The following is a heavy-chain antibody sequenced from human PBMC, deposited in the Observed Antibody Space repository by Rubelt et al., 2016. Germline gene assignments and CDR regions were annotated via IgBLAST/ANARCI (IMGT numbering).Heavy chain of an antibody. D-gene: IGHD6-13*01. CDR2: INHSGST. CDR1: GGSFSGYY. CDR3: ASSSYSSSWGYFDS. Sequence: VQLQQWGAGLLKPSETLSLTCAVYGGSFSGYYWSWIHQPPGEGLEWIGEINHSGSTNYNPSLKSRVTISVDTSKNKFSLMLSSGTAADTAIYYCASSSYSSSWGYFDSWGQGSLVTVSS. J-gene: IGHJ4*02. V-gene: IGHV4-34*01.